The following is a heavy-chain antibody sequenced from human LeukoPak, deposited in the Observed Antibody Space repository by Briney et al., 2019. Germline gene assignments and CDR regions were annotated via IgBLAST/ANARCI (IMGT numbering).Heavy chain of an antibody. V-gene: IGHV1-8*01. CDR3: ARDPGGTWGFDY. Sequence: GASVKVSCKTSGYTFTNYDINWVRQATGQGLEWLGWMSPNNGDAGYAQKFQGRVTMTRDTSTNTAYMELSALTSEDTAVYYCARDPGGTWGFDYWGQGALVTVSS. J-gene: IGHJ4*02. CDR1: GYTFTNYD. D-gene: IGHD7-27*01. CDR2: MSPNNGDA.